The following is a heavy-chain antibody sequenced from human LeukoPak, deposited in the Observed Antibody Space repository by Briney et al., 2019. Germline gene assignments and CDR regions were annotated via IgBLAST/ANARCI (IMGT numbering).Heavy chain of an antibody. J-gene: IGHJ5*02. CDR1: GFTFSDYA. Sequence: PGGSLRLSCAASGFTFSDYAMSWVRQAPGKGLEWVSAIGAGGGTTYYADSVKGRFTISRDNSKNTLYLQVSSLRDEDTAIYYCVRHHNWRVSTWGQGTLVTVSS. D-gene: IGHD5-24*01. V-gene: IGHV3-23*01. CDR3: VRHHNWRVST. CDR2: IGAGGGTT.